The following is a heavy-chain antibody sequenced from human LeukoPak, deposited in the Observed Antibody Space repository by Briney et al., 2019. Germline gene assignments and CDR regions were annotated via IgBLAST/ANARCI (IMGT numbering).Heavy chain of an antibody. CDR2: VTGPGDTT. V-gene: IGHV3-23*01. J-gene: IGHJ5*02. Sequence: PGGSLRLSCAPSGFTLTTYATNWVCHAPGKGLEWVSAVTGPGDTTYYADSVKGRFFMSREDSKTTVYLQMNSLRVEDTAIYYCAKEAEIDLWGEGTLVTVSS. CDR1: GFTLTTYA. CDR3: AKEAEIDL.